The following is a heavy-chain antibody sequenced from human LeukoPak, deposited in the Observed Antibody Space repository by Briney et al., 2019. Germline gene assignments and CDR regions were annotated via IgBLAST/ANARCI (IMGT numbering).Heavy chain of an antibody. J-gene: IGHJ4*02. CDR3: ARGYSGYDWICNY. CDR2: IIPIFGTA. D-gene: IGHD5-12*01. V-gene: IGHV1-69*01. Sequence: GSSVKVSCKASGGTFSSYAISWVRQAPGQGLEWMGGIIPIFGTANYAQKFQGRVTITADESTSTAYMELSSLRSKDTAVYYCARGYSGYDWICNYWGQGTLVTVSS. CDR1: GGTFSSYA.